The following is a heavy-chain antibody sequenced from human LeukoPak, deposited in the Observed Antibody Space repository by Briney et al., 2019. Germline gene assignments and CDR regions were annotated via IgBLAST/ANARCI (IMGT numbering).Heavy chain of an antibody. D-gene: IGHD3-22*01. CDR3: ARDQDYYDSSGYYLIFDY. Sequence: GGSLRVSCAASRFTFSRSWMSWVRQAPGKGLEWVADIKQDGSEEYYVDSVKGRFTISRDNAKNSLYLQMNSLRAEDTAVYYCARDQDYYDSSGYYLIFDYWGQGTLVTVSS. CDR2: IKQDGSEE. J-gene: IGHJ4*02. V-gene: IGHV3-7*01. CDR1: RFTFSRSW.